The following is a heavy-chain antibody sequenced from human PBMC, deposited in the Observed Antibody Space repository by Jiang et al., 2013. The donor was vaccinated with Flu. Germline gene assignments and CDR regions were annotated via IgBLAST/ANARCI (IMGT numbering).Heavy chain of an antibody. V-gene: IGHV1-3*01. Sequence: GAEVKKPGASVKVSCKASGYTFTSYAMHWVRQAPGQRLEWMGWINAGNGNTKYSQKFQGRVTITRDTSASTAYMELSSLRSEDTAVYYCARDASTSGYDFWSGYSGWFDPWGQGTLVTVSS. CDR2: INAGNGNT. CDR3: ARDASTSGYDFWSGYSGWFDP. D-gene: IGHD3-3*01. CDR1: GYTFTSYA. J-gene: IGHJ5*02.